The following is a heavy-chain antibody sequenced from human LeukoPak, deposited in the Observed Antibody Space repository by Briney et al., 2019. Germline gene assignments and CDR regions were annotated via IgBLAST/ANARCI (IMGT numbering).Heavy chain of an antibody. CDR2: IYTSGST. CDR3: ARDGDYVSWYFDP. D-gene: IGHD4-17*01. Sequence: PSETLSLTCTVSGGSISRYYWSWIRQPAGKGLEWIGRIYTSGSTNYNPSLKSRVTMSVDTSKNQFSLKLSSVTAADTAVYYCARDGDYVSWYFDPWGRGTLATVSS. J-gene: IGHJ2*01. V-gene: IGHV4-4*07. CDR1: GGSISRYY.